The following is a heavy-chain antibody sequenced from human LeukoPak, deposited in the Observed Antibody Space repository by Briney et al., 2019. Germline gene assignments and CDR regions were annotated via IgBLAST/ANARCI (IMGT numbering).Heavy chain of an antibody. D-gene: IGHD3-10*01. CDR2: IYHSGST. J-gene: IGHJ4*02. CDR1: GGSISSGGYS. CDR3: ARGGGPRGLDY. V-gene: IGHV4-30-2*01. Sequence: PSETLSLTCAVSGGSISSGGYSWSWIRQPPGKGLEWIGYIYHSGSTYYNPSLKSQVTISVDRSKNQFSLKLSSVTAADTAVYYCARGGGPRGLDYWGQGTLVTVSS.